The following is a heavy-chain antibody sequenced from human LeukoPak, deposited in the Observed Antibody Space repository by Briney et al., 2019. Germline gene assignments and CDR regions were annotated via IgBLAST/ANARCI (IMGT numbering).Heavy chain of an antibody. D-gene: IGHD5-24*01. CDR3: ARDLDADGMDV. CDR2: IGGTHSNI. V-gene: IGHV3-48*01. Sequence: PGGSLRLSCAASGFTFSSYSMNWVRQAPGKGLEWVSYIGGTHSNIYYADSVKGRFTISRDDAKNSLYLQMNSLRAEDTAVYYCARDLDADGMDVWGQGTTVTVSS. J-gene: IGHJ6*02. CDR1: GFTFSSYS.